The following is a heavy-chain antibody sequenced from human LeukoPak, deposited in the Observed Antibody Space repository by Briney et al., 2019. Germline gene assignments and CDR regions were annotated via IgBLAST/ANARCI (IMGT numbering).Heavy chain of an antibody. J-gene: IGHJ4*02. D-gene: IGHD3-3*01. CDR3: ATVHFGYFTF. Sequence: PGGSLRLSCAASGLTFSDYHMSWIRQAPGKGLEWVSHISDNGRTKYYANSVQGRFTVSRDNAKNSLYPQMNSLRADDTAVYYCATVHFGYFTFWGQGTLVPVSS. CDR2: ISDNGRTK. V-gene: IGHV3-11*01. CDR1: GLTFSDYH.